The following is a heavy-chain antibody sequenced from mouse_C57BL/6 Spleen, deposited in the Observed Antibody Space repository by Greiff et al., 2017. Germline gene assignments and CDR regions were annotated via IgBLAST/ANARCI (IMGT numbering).Heavy chain of an antibody. Sequence: EVQLQQSGTVLARPGASVKMSCKTSGYTFTSYWMHWVKQRPGQGLEWIGAIYPGNSDTSYNQKFKGKAKLTAVTSASTTYMELSSLTNEDSAVYYCTRRSEGYYDYYGAWFAYWGQGTLVTVSA. CDR3: TRRSEGYYDYYGAWFAY. CDR2: IYPGNSDT. CDR1: GYTFTSYW. D-gene: IGHD2-4*01. V-gene: IGHV1-5*01. J-gene: IGHJ3*01.